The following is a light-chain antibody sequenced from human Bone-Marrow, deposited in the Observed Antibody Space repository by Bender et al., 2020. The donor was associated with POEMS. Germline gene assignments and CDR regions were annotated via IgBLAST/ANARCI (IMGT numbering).Light chain of an antibody. Sequence: QSVLTQPPSVSGAPGQRVTISCTGSSSNTGSGYDVHWYQHLPGTTPKLLMYGNNNRPSGVPDRFSASKSGTSASLAITGLQAEDEGDYYCQSYDNSLGGWVFGGGTKLTVL. CDR1: SSNTGSGYD. CDR2: GNN. J-gene: IGLJ3*02. CDR3: QSYDNSLGGWV. V-gene: IGLV1-40*01.